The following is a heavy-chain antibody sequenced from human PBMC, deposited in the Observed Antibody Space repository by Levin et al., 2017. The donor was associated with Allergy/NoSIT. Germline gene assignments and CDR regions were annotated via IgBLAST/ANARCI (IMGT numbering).Heavy chain of an antibody. Sequence: ASVKVSCKASGYTFTSYYMHWVRQAPGQGLEWMGIINPSGGSTSYAQKFQGRVTMTRDTSTSTVYMELSSLRSEDTAVYYCARGSLLGYCTGGVCSYRGQEEPIYWGQGTLVTVSS. J-gene: IGHJ4*02. V-gene: IGHV1-46*01. CDR1: GYTFTSYY. CDR2: INPSGGST. D-gene: IGHD2-8*02. CDR3: ARGSLLGYCTGGVCSYRGQEEPIY.